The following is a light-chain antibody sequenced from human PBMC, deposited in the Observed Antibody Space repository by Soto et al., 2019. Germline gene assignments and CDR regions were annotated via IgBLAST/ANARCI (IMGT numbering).Light chain of an antibody. V-gene: IGKV3-20*01. CDR3: QQYGSSLLT. Sequence: EIVLTQSPGTLSLSPGERATLSCRASQSVSSRSLAWYQQKPGQAPRLLSYGASSRATGIPDRFSGSGSGTDFTLTISRLEPEDCAVYYCQQYGSSLLTFGGGTKVEIK. CDR1: QSVSSRS. CDR2: GAS. J-gene: IGKJ4*01.